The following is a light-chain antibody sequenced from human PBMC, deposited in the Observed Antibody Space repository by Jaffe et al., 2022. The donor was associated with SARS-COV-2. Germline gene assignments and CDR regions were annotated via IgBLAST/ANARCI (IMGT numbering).Light chain of an antibody. CDR1: QSLLYSDGNTY. CDR2: NVS. Sequence: DVVMTQSPLSLPVTLGQPASISCRSSQSLLYSDGNTYLYWFHQRPGQSPRRLIYNVSNRDFGVPDRFSGSGSGTDFTLQISRVEAEDVGLYYCMQGTHWPHTLGQGTKLEIK. J-gene: IGKJ2*01. V-gene: IGKV2-30*01. CDR3: MQGTHWPHT.